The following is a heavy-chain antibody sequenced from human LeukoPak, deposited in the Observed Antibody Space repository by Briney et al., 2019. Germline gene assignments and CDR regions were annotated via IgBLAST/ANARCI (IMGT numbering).Heavy chain of an antibody. Sequence: GGSLRLFCAASGFTFRTYAMSWVRQTPGKGLDWVSVTSGSGGSTYYADSVKGRFTISRDNSRNTLYLQMNSLRVEDTAVYYCAKGPRGVINDAFDMWGQGTMVTVSS. J-gene: IGHJ3*02. CDR3: AKGPRGVINDAFDM. CDR2: TSGSGGST. D-gene: IGHD2-21*01. V-gene: IGHV3-23*01. CDR1: GFTFRTYA.